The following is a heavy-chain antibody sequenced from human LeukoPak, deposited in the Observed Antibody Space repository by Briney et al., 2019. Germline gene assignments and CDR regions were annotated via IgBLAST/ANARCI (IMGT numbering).Heavy chain of an antibody. CDR3: AKSASYDSSGYYDY. CDR2: ISWNSGSI. Sequence: PGRSLSISCAATGFPSTHYAMHRVRPAPGKGLERVSGISWNSGSIGYADSVKGRFTISRDNAKNSLYLQMNSLRAEDTALYYCAKSASYDSSGYYDYWGQGTLVTVSS. CDR1: GFPSTHYA. J-gene: IGHJ4*02. V-gene: IGHV3-9*02. D-gene: IGHD3-22*01.